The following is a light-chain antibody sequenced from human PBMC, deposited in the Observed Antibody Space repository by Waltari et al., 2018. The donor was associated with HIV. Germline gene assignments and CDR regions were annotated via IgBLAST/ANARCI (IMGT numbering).Light chain of an antibody. Sequence: DIVMTQSPDSLAVSLGERATIHCKSSQSVLSSSDNNNYLVWYQQKPGQPPKLLISWASTRESGVPDRFSGSGSGTDFTFTINSLQPEDIATYYCQQYDNLPLRYTFGQGTKLEIK. CDR3: QQYDNLPLRYT. CDR1: QSVLSSSDNNNY. V-gene: IGKV4-1*01. J-gene: IGKJ2*01. CDR2: WAS.